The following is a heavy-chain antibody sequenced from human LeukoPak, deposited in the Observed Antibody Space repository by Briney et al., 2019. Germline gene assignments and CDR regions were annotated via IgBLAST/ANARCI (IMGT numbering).Heavy chain of an antibody. J-gene: IGHJ4*02. CDR2: INPSGGST. CDR1: GYTFPSYF. V-gene: IGHV1-46*01. D-gene: IGHD6-19*01. CDR3: AAIAVAGTDFDY. Sequence: ASVKVSCKASGYTFPSYFMHWVRQAPGQGLEWMGIINPSGGSTSYAQKFQGRVTMTRDTSTSTVYMELSSLRSEDTAVYYCAAIAVAGTDFDYWGQGTLVTVSS.